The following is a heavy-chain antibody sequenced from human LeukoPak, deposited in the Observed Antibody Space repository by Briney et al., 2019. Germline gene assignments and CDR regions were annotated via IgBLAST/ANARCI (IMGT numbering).Heavy chain of an antibody. CDR3: ARGPYSSNWYVDY. Sequence: GGSLRLSCAASGFTLSSYEMNWVRLAPGKGLEWISYISRTGNSIYYADSVKGRFTISRDSAKNSLYLQMNSLRAEDTAVYYCARGPYSSNWYVDYWGQGTLVTVAS. J-gene: IGHJ4*02. CDR1: GFTLSSYE. D-gene: IGHD6-13*01. V-gene: IGHV3-48*03. CDR2: ISRTGNSI.